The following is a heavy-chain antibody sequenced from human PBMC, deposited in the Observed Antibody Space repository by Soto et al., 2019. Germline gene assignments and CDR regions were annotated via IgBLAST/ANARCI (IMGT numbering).Heavy chain of an antibody. CDR3: ARDRVESGYPEYFQH. J-gene: IGHJ1*01. D-gene: IGHD3-22*01. CDR1: GFTFSDYA. Sequence: GGSLRLSCAASGFTFSDYAMHWVRQAPGKGLEWVAVVSHDGRNTHYADSVKGRFTISRDSSKNTLYLQMNSLRAEDTAVYYCARDRVESGYPEYFQHWGQGTLVTVSS. CDR2: VSHDGRNT. V-gene: IGHV3-30*03.